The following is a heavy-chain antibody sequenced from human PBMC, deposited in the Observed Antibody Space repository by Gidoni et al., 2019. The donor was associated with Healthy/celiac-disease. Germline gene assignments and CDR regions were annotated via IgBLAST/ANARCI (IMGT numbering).Heavy chain of an antibody. D-gene: IGHD3-10*01. CDR3: ARTGYSSGSTWDY. J-gene: IGHJ4*02. CDR2: IIPIFGTA. Sequence: QVQLVQPGAEVKNPGSPVKVSCKPSGATSSSYAISWVRQAPGQGLEWMGGIIPIFGTANYAQKFQGRVTITADESTSTAYMELSSLRSEDTAVYYCARTGYSSGSTWDYWGQGTLVTVSS. CDR1: GATSSSYA. V-gene: IGHV1-69*01.